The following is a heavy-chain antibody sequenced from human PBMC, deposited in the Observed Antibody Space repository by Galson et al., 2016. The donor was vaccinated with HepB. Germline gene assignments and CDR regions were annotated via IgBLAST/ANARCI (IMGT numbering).Heavy chain of an antibody. D-gene: IGHD3-10*02. V-gene: IGHV3-66*01. CDR1: GFTVGNNQ. CDR3: AGGTMWDRG. J-gene: IGHJ4*02. CDR2: IYSGGTT. Sequence: LRLSCAVSGFTVGNNQMNWVRQAPGKGLEWVSVIYSGGTTNYADSVKGRFTISRDNSKNTLYLQMNSLRAEDTAVYYCAGGTMWDRGWGQGTLVTISS.